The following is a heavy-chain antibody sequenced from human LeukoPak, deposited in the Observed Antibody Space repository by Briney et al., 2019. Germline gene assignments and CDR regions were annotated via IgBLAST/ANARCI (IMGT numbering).Heavy chain of an antibody. J-gene: IGHJ4*02. V-gene: IGHV3-30*18. CDR2: ISYDGSNK. CDR1: GFTFSSYG. CDR3: AKLGPTAAAGDY. Sequence: GRSLRLSCAASGFTFSSYGMHWVRQAPGKGLEWVAVISYDGSNKYYADSVKGRFTISRDNSKNTLYLQMNSLRAEDTAVYYCAKLGPTAAAGDYWGQGTLVTVSS. D-gene: IGHD6-13*01.